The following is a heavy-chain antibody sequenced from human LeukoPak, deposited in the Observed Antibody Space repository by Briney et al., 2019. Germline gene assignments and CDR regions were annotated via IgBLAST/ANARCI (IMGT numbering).Heavy chain of an antibody. V-gene: IGHV3-9*01. CDR3: ARAMGIVVVVAATDAFDI. D-gene: IGHD2-15*01. CDR1: GFTFDDYA. J-gene: IGHJ3*02. CDR2: ISWDSGSV. Sequence: GGSLRLSCAASGFTFDDYAMLWVRQAPGKGLEGFSGISWDSGSVDSADSVEGRFTISRDNARNSLYLQMNSLRAEDTAVYYCARAMGIVVVVAATDAFDIWGQGTMVTVSS.